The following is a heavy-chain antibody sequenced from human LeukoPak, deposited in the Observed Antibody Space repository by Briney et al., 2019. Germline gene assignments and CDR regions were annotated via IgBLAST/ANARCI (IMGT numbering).Heavy chain of an antibody. Sequence: PGGSLRLSCAASGFTFSSDGMHWVRQAPGKGREWVACIRYDGSNKYYADSVKGRFTISRDNSKNTLYLQMNSLRAEDTAVYYCAKDQGYYYDSSGPSDYWGQGTLVTVSS. CDR2: IRYDGSNK. CDR3: AKDQGYYYDSSGPSDY. J-gene: IGHJ4*02. D-gene: IGHD3-22*01. CDR1: GFTFSSDG. V-gene: IGHV3-30*02.